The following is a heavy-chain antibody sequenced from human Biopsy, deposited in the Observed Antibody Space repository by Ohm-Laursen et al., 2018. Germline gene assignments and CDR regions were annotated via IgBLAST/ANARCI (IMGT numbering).Heavy chain of an antibody. V-gene: IGHV4-34*01. Sequence: TLSLTCAVYGGSFSGYYWSWIRQPPGKELEWIGEINHSGSTNYNPSLKSRVTISVDTPKNQFSLKLSSVTAADTAVYYCARGRLRAVARFDYWGQGTLVTVSS. CDR2: INHSGST. CDR1: GGSFSGYY. D-gene: IGHD6-19*01. J-gene: IGHJ4*02. CDR3: ARGRLRAVARFDY.